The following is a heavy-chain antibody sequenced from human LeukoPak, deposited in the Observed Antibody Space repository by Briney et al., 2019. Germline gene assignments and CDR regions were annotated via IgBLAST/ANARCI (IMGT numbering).Heavy chain of an antibody. D-gene: IGHD6-6*01. V-gene: IGHV1-18*01. CDR1: GYTFISHG. CDR2: SSAYNSNA. J-gene: IGHJ4*02. Sequence: ASVKVSCKASGYTFISHGISWVRQAPGHGLEWMGWSSAYNSNANYAQKLQGRVTMTTDTSTSTAYMELRSLRSDDTAVYYCATDIAARRLAFDYWGQGTLVIVSS. CDR3: ATDIAARRLAFDY.